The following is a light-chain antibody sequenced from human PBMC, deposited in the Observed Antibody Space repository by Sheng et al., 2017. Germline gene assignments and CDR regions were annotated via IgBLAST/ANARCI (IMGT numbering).Light chain of an antibody. V-gene: IGKV3-15*01. CDR2: AAS. CDR3: QQYDKWPPGT. Sequence: EIVLTQSPDTLSVSPGERATLSCRASQSVYDNRLAWYQQKPGQAPRLLVYAASSRASGIPARFSGSGSGTEFTLAISSLQSEDFAVYYCQQYDKWPPGTFGQGTRVEIK. J-gene: IGKJ1*01. CDR1: QSVYDN.